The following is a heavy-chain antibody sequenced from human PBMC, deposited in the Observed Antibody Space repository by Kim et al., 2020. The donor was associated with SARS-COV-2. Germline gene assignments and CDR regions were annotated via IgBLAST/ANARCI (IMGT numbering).Heavy chain of an antibody. CDR3: ATSPLQFEYFDY. Sequence: ASVKVSCKVSGYTLTELSMHWVRQAPGKGLEWMGGFDPEDGETIYAQKFQGRVTMTEDTSTDTAYMELSSLRSEDTAVYYCATSPLQFEYFDYWGQGTLVTVSS. CDR2: FDPEDGET. CDR1: GYTLTELS. V-gene: IGHV1-24*01. D-gene: IGHD1-1*01. J-gene: IGHJ4*02.